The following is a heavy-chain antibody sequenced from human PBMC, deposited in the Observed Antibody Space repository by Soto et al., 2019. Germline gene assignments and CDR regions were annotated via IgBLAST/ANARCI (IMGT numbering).Heavy chain of an antibody. V-gene: IGHV4-59*08. J-gene: IGHJ4*02. CDR2: IYYSGST. Sequence: SETLSLTCTVSGGSISSYYWSWIRQPPGKGLEWIGYIYYSGSTNYNPSLKSRVTISVDTSKNQFSLKLSSVTAADTAVYYCARQGDPAMAEAYYFDYWGQGTLVTVSS. D-gene: IGHD5-18*01. CDR1: GGSISSYY. CDR3: ARQGDPAMAEAYYFDY.